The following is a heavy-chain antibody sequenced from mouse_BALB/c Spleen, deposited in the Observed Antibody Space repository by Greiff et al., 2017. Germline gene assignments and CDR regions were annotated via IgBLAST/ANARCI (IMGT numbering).Heavy chain of an antibody. CDR2: INPSNGGT. D-gene: IGHD3-1*01. CDR1: GYTFTSYY. J-gene: IGHJ3*01. V-gene: IGHV1S81*02. Sequence: QVQLQQSGAELVKPGASVKLSCKASGYTFTSYYMYWVKQRPGQGLEWIGEINPSNGGTNFNEKFKSKATLTVDKSSSTAYMQLSSLTSEDSAVYYCTRGAPFAYWGQGTLVTVSA. CDR3: TRGAPFAY.